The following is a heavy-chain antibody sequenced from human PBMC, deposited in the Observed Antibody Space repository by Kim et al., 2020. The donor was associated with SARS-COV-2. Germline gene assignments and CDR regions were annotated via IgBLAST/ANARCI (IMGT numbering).Heavy chain of an antibody. Sequence: GGSLRLSCVASGLNVSSNYMSWVRQAPGKGLEWFSAIYKSGNTYYVDSVKGRFTISRDNSKNTVYLQMNSLGAEDTAMYYCARDRSWRQYDYWGQGALVT. CDR1: GLNVSSNY. D-gene: IGHD2-15*01. J-gene: IGHJ4*02. V-gene: IGHV3-53*01. CDR2: IYKSGNT. CDR3: ARDRSWRQYDY.